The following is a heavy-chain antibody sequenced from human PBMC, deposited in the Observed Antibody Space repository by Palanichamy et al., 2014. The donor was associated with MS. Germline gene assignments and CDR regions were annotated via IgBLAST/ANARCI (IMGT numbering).Heavy chain of an antibody. CDR3: TRDLLWQTMVRGVTDRTYYYYGMDV. CDR2: RSKAYGGTT. D-gene: IGHD3-10*01. Sequence: RSKAYGGTTEYAASVKGRFTISRDDSKSIAYLQMNSLKTEDTAAYYCTRDLLWQTMVRGVTDRTYYYYGMDVWGQGTTVTVSS. J-gene: IGHJ6*02. V-gene: IGHV3-49*02.